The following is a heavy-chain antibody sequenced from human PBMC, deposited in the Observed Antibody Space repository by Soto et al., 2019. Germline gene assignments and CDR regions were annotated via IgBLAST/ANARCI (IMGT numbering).Heavy chain of an antibody. Sequence: GGSLRLSCTASGFTCGDYAMSWVRQAPGKGLEWVGFIRSKAYGGTTEYAASVKGRFTISRDDSKSIAYLQMNSLKTEDTAVYYCTRGSWNYNWFDPWGQGTLVTVSS. CDR2: IRSKAYGGTT. D-gene: IGHD1-7*01. CDR1: GFTCGDYA. J-gene: IGHJ5*02. V-gene: IGHV3-49*04. CDR3: TRGSWNYNWFDP.